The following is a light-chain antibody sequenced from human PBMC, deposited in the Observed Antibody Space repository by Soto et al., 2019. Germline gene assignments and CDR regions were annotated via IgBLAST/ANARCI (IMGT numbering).Light chain of an antibody. CDR3: QQRSNWPPSIT. Sequence: EIVLTQYPGTLSLSPGERATLSCRASQSVTTYLAWYQQKPGQAPRLLIYDASTRATGIPARFSGSGSGTDFTLTIGSLEPEDFAVYYCQQRSNWPPSITFGQGTLLEVK. CDR1: QSVTTY. V-gene: IGKV3-11*01. J-gene: IGKJ5*01. CDR2: DAS.